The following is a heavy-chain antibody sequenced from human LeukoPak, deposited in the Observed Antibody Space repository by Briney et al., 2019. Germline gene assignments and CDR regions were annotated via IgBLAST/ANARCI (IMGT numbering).Heavy chain of an antibody. Sequence: SGPVLVKPTETLTLTCTVSGFSLSSPKMGVSWVRQPPGKALEWLAHIFSSDTKFYSTSLKSRLTISKDTSKSQVVLTMTNMDPVDTATYYCVRIPDTTTTVSGFDYWGLGTLVTVSS. CDR2: IFSSDTK. J-gene: IGHJ4*02. V-gene: IGHV2-26*01. CDR1: GFSLSSPKMG. D-gene: IGHD4-11*01. CDR3: VRIPDTTTTVSGFDY.